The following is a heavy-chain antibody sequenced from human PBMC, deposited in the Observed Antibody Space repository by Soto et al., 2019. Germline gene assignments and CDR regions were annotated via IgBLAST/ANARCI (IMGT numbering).Heavy chain of an antibody. CDR1: GDSISSADYY. CDR2: IFYSGTT. CDR3: ARDLWVEPELYYYGMDV. J-gene: IGHJ6*02. V-gene: IGHV4-30-4*01. D-gene: IGHD1-1*01. Sequence: SETLSLTCTVSGDSISSADYYWSWIRQTPGKGLEWIGHIFYSGTTYYNPSLESRLTISVDTSKNHFSLRLTSVTAADTAVYYCARDLWVEPELYYYGMDVWGQGTTVTVSS.